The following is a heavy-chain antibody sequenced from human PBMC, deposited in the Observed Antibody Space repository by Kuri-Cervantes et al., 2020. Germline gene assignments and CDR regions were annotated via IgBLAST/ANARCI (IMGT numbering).Heavy chain of an antibody. CDR1: GFTFSDYS. CDR3: ARDDTAADSMDV. CDR2: ISSTSIAI. J-gene: IGHJ6*03. Sequence: GGSLRLSCAASGFTFSDYSMNWVRQAPGKGLEWVSYISSTSIAIYYADSVKGRFTISRDNAKNSLYLQMNSLRVEDTAVYYCARDDTAADSMDVWGKGSTVTVSS. V-gene: IGHV3-48*04. D-gene: IGHD6-13*01.